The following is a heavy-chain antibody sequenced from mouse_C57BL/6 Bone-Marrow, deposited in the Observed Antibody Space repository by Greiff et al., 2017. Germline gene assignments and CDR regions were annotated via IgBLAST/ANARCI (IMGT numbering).Heavy chain of an antibody. CDR1: GYTFTSYW. V-gene: IGHV1-55*01. CDR2: IYPGSGST. D-gene: IGHD2-1*01. J-gene: IGHJ2*01. Sequence: QVQLQQPGAELVKPGASVKMSCKASGYTFTSYWITWVKQRPGQGLEWLGDIYPGSGSTNYNEKFKSKATLTVDTSSSTAYMQLSSLTSEDSAVYYCARIYYGNYVFDYWGQGTTLTVSS. CDR3: ARIYYGNYVFDY.